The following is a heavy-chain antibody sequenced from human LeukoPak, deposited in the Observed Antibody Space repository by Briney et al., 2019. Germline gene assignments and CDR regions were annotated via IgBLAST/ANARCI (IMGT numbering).Heavy chain of an antibody. Sequence: GASVKVPCKASGYTFTSYYMHWVRQAPGQGLEWMGIINPSGGSTSYAQKFQGRVTMTRDMSTSTVYMELSSLRSEDTAVYYCARDAGYDYSNYLARFYYYYYYMDVWGKGTTVTVSS. CDR2: INPSGGST. J-gene: IGHJ6*03. D-gene: IGHD4-11*01. CDR1: GYTFTSYY. V-gene: IGHV1-46*01. CDR3: ARDAGYDYSNYLARFYYYYYYMDV.